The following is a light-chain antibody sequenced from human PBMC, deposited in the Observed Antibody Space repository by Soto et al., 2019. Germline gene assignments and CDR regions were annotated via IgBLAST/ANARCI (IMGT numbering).Light chain of an antibody. CDR2: DVS. CDR1: SSDVGGYNY. V-gene: IGLV2-14*01. Sequence: QSALTQPASVSGSPGQSITISCTGTSSDVGGYNYVSWYQQHPGKAPKLMIYDVSNRPSGVSNRFSGSKSGNTASLTISGLQAEGEADYYCSSYTSSSTLGHVVFGGGTKLTVL. J-gene: IGLJ2*01. CDR3: SSYTSSSTLGHVV.